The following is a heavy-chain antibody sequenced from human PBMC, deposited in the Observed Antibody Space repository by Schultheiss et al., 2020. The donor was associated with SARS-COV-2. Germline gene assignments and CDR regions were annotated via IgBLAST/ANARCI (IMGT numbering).Heavy chain of an antibody. V-gene: IGHV4-31*03. CDR2: IYYSGST. D-gene: IGHD4-17*01. CDR1: GGSISSGGYY. Sequence: SQTLSLTCTVSGGSISSGGYYWSWIRQHPGKGLEWIGYIYYSGSTNYKPSLKSRVTMSIDTSKTQFSLKLTSVTAADTALYYCASVYGDDTNDAFDIWGQGTMVTVSS. CDR3: ASVYGDDTNDAFDI. J-gene: IGHJ3*02.